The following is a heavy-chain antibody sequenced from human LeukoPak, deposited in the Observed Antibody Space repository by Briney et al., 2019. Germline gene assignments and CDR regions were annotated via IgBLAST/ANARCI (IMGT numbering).Heavy chain of an antibody. Sequence: GGSLRLSCAASGFTFSDYYMSWIRQAPGKGLEWVSYISSSGSTIYYADSVKGRFTISRDNAKNSLYLQMNSLRAEDTAVYYCSAFSYYDRSGSQRDYWGQGTLVTVSS. CDR3: SAFSYYDRSGSQRDY. J-gene: IGHJ4*02. CDR2: ISSSGSTI. V-gene: IGHV3-11*01. CDR1: GFTFSDYY. D-gene: IGHD3-22*01.